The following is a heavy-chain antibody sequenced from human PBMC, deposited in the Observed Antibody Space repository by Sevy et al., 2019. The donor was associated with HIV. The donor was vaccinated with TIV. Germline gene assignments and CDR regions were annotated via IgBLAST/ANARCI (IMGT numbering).Heavy chain of an antibody. CDR2: VSYDGSNK. CDR1: GFIFTTYG. D-gene: IGHD6-19*01. Sequence: GGSLRLSCAASGFIFTTYGMHWVRQAPGKGLEWVAIVSYDGSNKFYADSVKGRFTISRDNSKNTLYLQMNSLRTEDRAGYYCAKEIGSSGGDLYYYGMDVWGQGTTVTVSS. CDR3: AKEIGSSGGDLYYYGMDV. V-gene: IGHV3-30*18. J-gene: IGHJ6*02.